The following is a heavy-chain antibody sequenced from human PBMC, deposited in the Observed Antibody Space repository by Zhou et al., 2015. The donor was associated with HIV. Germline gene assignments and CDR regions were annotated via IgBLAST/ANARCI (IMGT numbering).Heavy chain of an antibody. CDR3: ARDRGSYCSSTSCYVGYYYYYYMDV. CDR2: IIPIFGTA. Sequence: QVQLVQSGAEVKKPGSSVKVSCKASGGTFSSYAISWVRQAPGQGLEWMGGIIPIFGTANYAQKFQGRVTITADESTSTAYMELSSLRSEDTAVYYCARDRGSYCSSTSCYVGYYYYYYMDVWGKGTTVTVSS. CDR1: GGTFSSYA. D-gene: IGHD2-2*01. V-gene: IGHV1-69*01. J-gene: IGHJ6*03.